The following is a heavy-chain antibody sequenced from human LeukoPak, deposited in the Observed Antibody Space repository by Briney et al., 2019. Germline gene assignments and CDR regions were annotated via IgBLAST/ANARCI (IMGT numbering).Heavy chain of an antibody. J-gene: IGHJ4*02. CDR3: ARARRLRFLEWLPANPRSYYLDY. CDR1: GYTFTSYD. V-gene: IGHV1-8*03. Sequence: ASVKVSCKASGYTFTSYDINWVRQATGQGLEWMGWMNPNSGNTGYAQKFQGRVTITRNTSISTAYMELSSLRSEDTAVYYCARARRLRFLEWLPANPRSYYLDYWGQGTLVTVSS. D-gene: IGHD3-3*01. CDR2: MNPNSGNT.